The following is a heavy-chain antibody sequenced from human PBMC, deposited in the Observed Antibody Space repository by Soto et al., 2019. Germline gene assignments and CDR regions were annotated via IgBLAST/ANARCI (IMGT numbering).Heavy chain of an antibody. CDR2: IYYSGST. CDR1: GGSISSCY. D-gene: IGHD3-10*01. J-gene: IGHJ6*02. V-gene: IGHV4-59*01. CDR3: ARGRGSGSSFYYYGMDV. Sequence: SETLSLTCTVSGGSISSCYCSWIRQPPWKGLEWIGYIYYSGSTNYNPSLKSRVTISVDTSKNQFSLKLSSVTAADTAVYYCARGRGSGSSFYYYGMDVCGQWTTVTFYS.